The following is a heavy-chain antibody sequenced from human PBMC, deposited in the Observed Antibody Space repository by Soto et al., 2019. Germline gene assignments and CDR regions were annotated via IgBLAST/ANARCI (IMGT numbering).Heavy chain of an antibody. V-gene: IGHV3-23*01. CDR2: ISGSGGST. J-gene: IGHJ6*03. CDR1: GFTFSSYA. D-gene: IGHD2-2*01. CDR3: SKVGVVVPAATPGYYYYMDV. Sequence: TGGSLRLSCAASGFTFSSYAMSWVRQAPGKGLEWVSAISGSGGSTYYADSVKGRFTISRDNSKNTLYLQMNSLRAEDTAVYYCSKVGVVVPAATPGYYYYMDVWGKGTTVTVSS.